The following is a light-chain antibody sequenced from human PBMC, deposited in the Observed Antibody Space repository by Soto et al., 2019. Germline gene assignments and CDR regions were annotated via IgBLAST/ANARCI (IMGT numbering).Light chain of an antibody. CDR3: CSYAGTVV. CDR2: EVS. Sequence: QSALTRPPSASGSPGQSVTISCTGTSSDVGGYNYVSWYQQHPGKAPKLMIYEVSKRPSGVSNRFSGSKSGNTASLTISGLQAEDEADYYCCSYAGTVVFGGGTKLTVL. J-gene: IGLJ2*01. CDR1: SSDVGGYNY. V-gene: IGLV2-8*01.